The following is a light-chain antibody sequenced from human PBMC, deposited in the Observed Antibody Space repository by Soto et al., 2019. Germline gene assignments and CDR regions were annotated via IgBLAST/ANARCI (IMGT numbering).Light chain of an antibody. Sequence: DIPMTQSPSTLSASVGDRVTIICRASQSISSWLAWYQQKPGKAPKLLIYDASSLESGVPSRFSGSGSGTEFTLTSRSLQADDFATYYCQQYNTYWTVGQGTKVEIK. J-gene: IGKJ1*01. CDR1: QSISSW. CDR2: DAS. CDR3: QQYNTYWT. V-gene: IGKV1-5*02.